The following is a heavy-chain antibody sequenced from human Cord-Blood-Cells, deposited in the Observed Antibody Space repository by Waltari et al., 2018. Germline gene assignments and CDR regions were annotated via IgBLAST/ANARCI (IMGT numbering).Heavy chain of an antibody. D-gene: IGHD5-12*01. V-gene: IGHV3-73*02. CDR1: GFTFSGSA. Sequence: EVQLVEYGGGLVQPGGSLKLSCAASGFTFSGSAMHWVRQASGKGLEWVGRIRSKANSYATAYAASVKGRFTISRDDSKNTAYLQMNSLKTEDTAVYYCTRHLRGYDVPFDYWGQGTLVTVSS. J-gene: IGHJ4*02. CDR2: IRSKANSYAT. CDR3: TRHLRGYDVPFDY.